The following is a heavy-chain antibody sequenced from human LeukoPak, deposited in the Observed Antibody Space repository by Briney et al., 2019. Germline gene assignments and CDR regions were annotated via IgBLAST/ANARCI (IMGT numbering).Heavy chain of an antibody. D-gene: IGHD6-19*01. Sequence: SRSLRLSCAGSGFIFNNYAMHWVRQPPGKGLEWVSGISWNSGSIDYADSVKGRFTISRDNAKNSLYLQMNSLRVEDTAFYYCAKDNRRHYTSGPNPDSLHWGQGALVTVSS. J-gene: IGHJ4*02. V-gene: IGHV3-9*01. CDR1: GFIFNNYA. CDR2: ISWNSGSI. CDR3: AKDNRRHYTSGPNPDSLH.